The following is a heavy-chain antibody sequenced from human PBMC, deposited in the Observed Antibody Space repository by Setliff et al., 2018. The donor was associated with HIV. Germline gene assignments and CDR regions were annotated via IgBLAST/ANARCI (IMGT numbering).Heavy chain of an antibody. CDR1: GGTLRTFG. J-gene: IGHJ6*03. CDR2: SIPIFGTA. D-gene: IGHD5-12*01. V-gene: IGHV1-69*13. Sequence: SVKVSCKASGGTLRTFGISWVRQAPGQGLEWMGGSIPIFGTAKYAQKFQGRVTITADESTSTAYMELSSLRSEDTAVYYCATNPEMATINYYYYYIGVWGKGTTVTVSS. CDR3: ATNPEMATINYYYYYIGV.